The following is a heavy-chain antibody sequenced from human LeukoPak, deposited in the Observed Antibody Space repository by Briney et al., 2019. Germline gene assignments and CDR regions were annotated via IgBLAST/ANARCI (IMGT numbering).Heavy chain of an antibody. Sequence: SETLSLTCSVSGYYLSSGFHWGWIQQPPGKGLELIGSIYHNGSTYYNPSLKSRVTISVDASNNQFSLKLSSVTAADTAVYYCARHYTSAWYWLYWGQGTLVTVSS. CDR1: GYYLSSGFH. CDR2: IYHNGST. J-gene: IGHJ4*02. CDR3: ARHYTSAWYWLY. V-gene: IGHV4-38-2*02. D-gene: IGHD6-19*01.